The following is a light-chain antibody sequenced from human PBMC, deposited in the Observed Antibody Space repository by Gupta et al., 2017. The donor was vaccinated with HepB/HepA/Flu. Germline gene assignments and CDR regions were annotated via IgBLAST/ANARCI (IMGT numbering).Light chain of an antibody. Sequence: QSALTQPPSASGSPGQPVTISCTGTSTDVGTFDYVSWYQQHPGKAPKLIIYGGNKRPAGVPDRFSGSKSDNTASLTVSGLQAEDEADYYCSSYAGSNTYVFGPGTKLTVL. J-gene: IGLJ1*01. CDR2: GGN. CDR3: SSYAGSNTYV. CDR1: STDVGTFDY. V-gene: IGLV2-8*01.